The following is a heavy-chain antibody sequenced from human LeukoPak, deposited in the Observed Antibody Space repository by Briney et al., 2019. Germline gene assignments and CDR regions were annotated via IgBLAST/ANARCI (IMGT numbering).Heavy chain of an antibody. J-gene: IGHJ4*02. V-gene: IGHV3-9*01. Sequence: PGGSLRLSCAASGFTFDDYAMHWVRQAPGKGLEWVSGISWNSGSIGYADSVKGRFTISRDNAKNSLYLQMNSLRAEDTALYYCAKVYGDDAYWGQGTLVTVSS. D-gene: IGHD4-17*01. CDR3: AKVYGDDAY. CDR2: ISWNSGSI. CDR1: GFTFDDYA.